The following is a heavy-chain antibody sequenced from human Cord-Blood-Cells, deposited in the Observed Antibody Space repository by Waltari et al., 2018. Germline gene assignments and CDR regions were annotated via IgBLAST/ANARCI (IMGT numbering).Heavy chain of an antibody. CDR3: ARASSSGTRLHDAFDI. D-gene: IGHD1-1*01. CDR1: GFTFSSYW. CDR2: IKRAGSST. J-gene: IGHJ3*02. Sequence: EVQLVESGGGLVQPGGSLRLSCAASGFTFSSYWMHWVRQAPGKGLVLCFSIKRAGSSTSNSDSGRCRFTISRDNAKYTLYLQMNSLRAEATAVYYCARASSSGTRLHDAFDIWGQGTMVTVSS. V-gene: IGHV3-74*01.